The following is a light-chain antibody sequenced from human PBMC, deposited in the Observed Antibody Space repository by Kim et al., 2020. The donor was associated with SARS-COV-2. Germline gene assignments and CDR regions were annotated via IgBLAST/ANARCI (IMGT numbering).Light chain of an antibody. Sequence: SSELTQEPTVSVALGQTVRITCQGDSLRNSYASWYQKKPGQAPVLVMSDENNRPSGIPDRFSGSSSGNTASLTIAGAQADDEADYYCCSRDSRAKVYVF. J-gene: IGLJ1*01. CDR3: CSRDSRAKVYV. CDR2: DEN. CDR1: SLRNSY. V-gene: IGLV3-19*01.